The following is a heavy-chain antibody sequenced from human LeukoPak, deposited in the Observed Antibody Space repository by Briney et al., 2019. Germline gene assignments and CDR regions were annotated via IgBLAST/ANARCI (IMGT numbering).Heavy chain of an antibody. CDR1: GGTFISYA. V-gene: IGHV1-69*04. J-gene: IGHJ4*02. CDR2: IIPILGIA. Sequence: SVKVSCKASGGTFISYAISWVRQAPGQGLEWMGRIIPILGIANYAQKFQGRVTITADKSTSTAYMELSSLRSEDTAVYYCARDSVRYGSGSYYAYWGQGTLVSVPS. CDR3: ARDSVRYGSGSYYAY. D-gene: IGHD3-10*01.